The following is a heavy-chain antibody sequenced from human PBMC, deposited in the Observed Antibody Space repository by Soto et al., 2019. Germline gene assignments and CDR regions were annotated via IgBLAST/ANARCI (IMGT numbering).Heavy chain of an antibody. CDR3: ARGSGYDSSGCYYSWLDP. J-gene: IGHJ5*02. CDR2: IIPIFGTA. V-gene: IGHV1-69*12. D-gene: IGHD3-22*01. Sequence: QVQLVQSGAEVKKPGSSVKVSCKASGGTFSSYAISWVRQAPGQGLEWMGGIIPIFGTANYAQKFQGRVTMIADESTSIAYMVLGRLRSNDRAVYYCARGSGYDSSGCYYSWLDPWGQVTMVTVSS. CDR1: GGTFSSYA.